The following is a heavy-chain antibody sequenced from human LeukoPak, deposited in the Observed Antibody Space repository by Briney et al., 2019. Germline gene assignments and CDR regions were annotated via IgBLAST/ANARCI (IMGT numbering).Heavy chain of an antibody. CDR3: VTDLVIKGYFDY. V-gene: IGHV3-15*01. CDR2: ISRKTGGETT. CDR1: GFTFSNVW. J-gene: IGHJ4*02. Sequence: GGSLRLSCAASGFTFSNVWMSWVRQAPGKGLEWVGRISRKTGGETTDHAAPVRGRFTISRQDSKNTLYLQRNSLKTEDTDVYYCVTDLVIKGYFDYWGQGALVTVSS. D-gene: IGHD2-21*01.